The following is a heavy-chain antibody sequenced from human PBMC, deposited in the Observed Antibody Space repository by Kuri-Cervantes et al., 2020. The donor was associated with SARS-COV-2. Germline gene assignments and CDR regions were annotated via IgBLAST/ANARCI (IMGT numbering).Heavy chain of an antibody. V-gene: IGHV3-30-3*01. Sequence: GGSLRLSCAASGVTFSSYAMHWVRQAPGKGLEWVAVISYDGSNKYYAVSVKGRFTISKANSKNTLYLQMNSLRAEDTAVYYWAREGYYDSSAKAGFDYWGQGTLVTVSS. J-gene: IGHJ4*02. CDR2: ISYDGSNK. D-gene: IGHD3-22*01. CDR3: AREGYYDSSAKAGFDY. CDR1: GVTFSSYA.